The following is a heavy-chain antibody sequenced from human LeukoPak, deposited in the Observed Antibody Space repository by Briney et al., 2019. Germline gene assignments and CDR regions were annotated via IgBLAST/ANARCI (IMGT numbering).Heavy chain of an antibody. D-gene: IGHD3-10*01. J-gene: IGHJ6*04. CDR1: GFTFSSYW. Sequence: GGSLRLSCAASGFTFSSYWMSWVRQAPGKGLEWVANIKQDGSEKYYVDSVKGRFTISRDNAKNSLYLQMNSLRAEDTAVYYYARDSYGSGSPHYYYYYGMDVWGKGTTVTVSS. V-gene: IGHV3-7*03. CDR2: IKQDGSEK. CDR3: ARDSYGSGSPHYYYYYGMDV.